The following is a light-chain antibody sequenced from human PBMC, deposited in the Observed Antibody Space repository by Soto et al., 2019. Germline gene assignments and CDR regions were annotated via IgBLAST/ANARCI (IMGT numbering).Light chain of an antibody. CDR1: QSVGSF. V-gene: IGKV3-11*01. CDR3: QQRSNWPPGT. CDR2: DAS. J-gene: IGKJ4*01. Sequence: EIFFSPSPAPLSLSPGERAPLSRRSSQSVGSFLAWYQQKPGQAPRLLIYDASNRATGIPARFSGSGSGTDFTLTISSLEPEDFAVYYCQQRSNWPPGTFGGGTKVDI.